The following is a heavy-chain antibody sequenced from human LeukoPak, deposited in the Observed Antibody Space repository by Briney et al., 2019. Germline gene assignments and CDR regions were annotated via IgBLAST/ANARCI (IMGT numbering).Heavy chain of an antibody. CDR3: AREGLYGDYVWSLDY. CDR1: GGSVSSGSYY. Sequence: SETLSLTCTVSGGSVSSGSYYWSWIRQPPGQGLEWFGYIYYSGSTNYNPSLKSRVTISVDTSKNQFSLKLSSVTAADTAVYYCAREGLYGDYVWSLDYWGQGTLVTVSS. CDR2: IYYSGST. V-gene: IGHV4-61*01. D-gene: IGHD4-17*01. J-gene: IGHJ4*02.